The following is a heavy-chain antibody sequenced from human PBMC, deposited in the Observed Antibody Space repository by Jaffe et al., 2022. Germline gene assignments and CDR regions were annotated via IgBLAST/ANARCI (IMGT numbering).Heavy chain of an antibody. Sequence: QVQLVQSGAEVKKPGASVKVSCKASGYTFTSYYMHWVRQAPGQGLEWMGIINPSGGSTSYAQKFQGRVTMTRDTSTSTVYMELSSLRSEDTAVYYCARDLQTGYDYGFSVGVGDAFDIWGQGTMVTVSS. J-gene: IGHJ3*02. CDR1: GYTFTSYY. V-gene: IGHV1-46*01. D-gene: IGHD4-17*01. CDR3: ARDLQTGYDYGFSVGVGDAFDI. CDR2: INPSGGST.